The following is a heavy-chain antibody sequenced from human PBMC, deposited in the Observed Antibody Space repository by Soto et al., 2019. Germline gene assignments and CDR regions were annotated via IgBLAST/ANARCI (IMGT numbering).Heavy chain of an antibody. J-gene: IGHJ5*02. V-gene: IGHV4-39*01. CDR3: ARSPAGPRITIFGVGPNWFDP. CDR2: IYYSGST. CDR1: GGSISSSSYY. D-gene: IGHD3-3*01. Sequence: SETLFLTCTVSGGSISSSSYYWGWIRQPPGKWLEWIGSIYYSGSTYYNPSLKSRVTISVDTSKNQFSLKLSSVTAADTAVYYCARSPAGPRITIFGVGPNWFDPWGQGTLVTVSS.